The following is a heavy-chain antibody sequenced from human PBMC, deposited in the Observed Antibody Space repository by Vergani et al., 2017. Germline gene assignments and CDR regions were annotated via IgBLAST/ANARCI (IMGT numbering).Heavy chain of an antibody. V-gene: IGHV3-33*01. D-gene: IGHD6-13*01. CDR2: IWYDGSNK. CDR3: ARDRWRIAAAGTGWFDP. CDR1: GFTFSSHG. J-gene: IGHJ5*02. Sequence: QVQLVESEGGVVQPGRSLTLSCVASGFTFSSHGMHWVRQAPGKGLEWVAVIWYDGSNKYYGDSVKGRFTISRDNSKNTLYLQMNSLRVEDTAVYYCARDRWRIAAAGTGWFDPWGQGTLVTVSS.